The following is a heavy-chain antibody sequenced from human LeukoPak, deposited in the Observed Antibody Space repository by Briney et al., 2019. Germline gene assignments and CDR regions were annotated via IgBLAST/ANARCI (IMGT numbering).Heavy chain of an antibody. CDR2: INPNSGGT. CDR3: ARGPRGLYDFWGGYPQYYFDY. D-gene: IGHD3-3*01. CDR1: GYTFTGYY. J-gene: IGHJ4*02. V-gene: IGHV1-2*02. Sequence: ASVKVSCKASGYTFTGYYMHWVRQAPGQGLEWMGWINPNSGGTNYAQKFQGRVTMTRDTSISTAYMELSRLRSDDTAVYYCARGPRGLYDFWGGYPQYYFDYWGQGTLVTVSS.